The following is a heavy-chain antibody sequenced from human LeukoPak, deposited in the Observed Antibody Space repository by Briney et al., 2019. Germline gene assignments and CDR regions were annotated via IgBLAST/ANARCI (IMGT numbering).Heavy chain of an antibody. D-gene: IGHD2-15*01. V-gene: IGHV4-34*01. Sequence: SETLSLTCAVYGGSFSGYYWSWIRQPPGKGLEWIGEINHSGSTNYNPSLKSRVTISVDTSKNQLSLKLSSVTAADTAVYYCAREGYCSGGSCYSSWGQGTLVTVSS. CDR2: INHSGST. CDR3: AREGYCSGGSCYSS. J-gene: IGHJ4*02. CDR1: GGSFSGYY.